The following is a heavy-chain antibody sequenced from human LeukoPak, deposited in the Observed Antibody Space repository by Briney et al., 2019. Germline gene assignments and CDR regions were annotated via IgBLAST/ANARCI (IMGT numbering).Heavy chain of an antibody. CDR3: ARTTEDCSSTSCYQYWFDP. Sequence: KASETLSLTCTVSGGSISSYYWSWIRQPPGKGLEWIGYIYYSGSTSYNPPLKSRVTMSVDTSKKQISLKVRSVTAADTAVYYCARTTEDCSSTSCYQYWFDPWGQGTLVTVSS. J-gene: IGHJ5*02. CDR1: GGSISSYY. CDR2: IYYSGST. D-gene: IGHD2-2*01. V-gene: IGHV4-59*01.